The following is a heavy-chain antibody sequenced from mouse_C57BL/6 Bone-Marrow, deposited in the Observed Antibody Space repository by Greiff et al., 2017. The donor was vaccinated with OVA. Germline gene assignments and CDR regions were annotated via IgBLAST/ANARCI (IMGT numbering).Heavy chain of an antibody. V-gene: IGHV1-62-2*01. Sequence: VQRVESGAELVKPGASVKLSCKASGYTFTEYTIHWVKQRSGQGLELIGWFYPGSGSIKYNEKFKDKATLTADKSSSTVYMELSRLTSEDSAVYFCARHPYSSGYGYAMDYWGQGTSVTVSS. D-gene: IGHD3-2*02. CDR3: ARHPYSSGYGYAMDY. CDR1: GYTFTEYT. J-gene: IGHJ4*01. CDR2: FYPGSGSI.